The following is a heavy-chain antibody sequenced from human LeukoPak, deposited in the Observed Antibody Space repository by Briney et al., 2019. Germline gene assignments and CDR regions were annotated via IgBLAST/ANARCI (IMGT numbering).Heavy chain of an antibody. CDR3: ATTTRSLEWLPNWFDP. Sequence: PSETLSLTCAVSGYSISSGYYWGWIRQPPGKGLEWIGSIYHSGSTYYNPSLKSRVTISVDTSKNQFSLKLSSVTAADTAVYYCATTTRSLEWLPNWFDPWGQGTLVTVSS. J-gene: IGHJ5*02. CDR2: IYHSGST. V-gene: IGHV4-38-2*01. D-gene: IGHD3-3*01. CDR1: GYSISSGYY.